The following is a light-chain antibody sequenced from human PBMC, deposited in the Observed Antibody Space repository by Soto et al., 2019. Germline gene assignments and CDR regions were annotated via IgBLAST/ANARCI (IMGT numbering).Light chain of an antibody. V-gene: IGKV3-20*01. J-gene: IGKJ5*01. Sequence: GLTQSVDTLSLSPGERATLSCRASQTVTSSYLAWYQQKPGQAPRLLIFGASNRVTGIPDRFSGSGSGTDFTLTISRLEPEDSAVYYCQRITFGQGTRLEI. CDR3: QRIT. CDR1: QTVTSSY. CDR2: GAS.